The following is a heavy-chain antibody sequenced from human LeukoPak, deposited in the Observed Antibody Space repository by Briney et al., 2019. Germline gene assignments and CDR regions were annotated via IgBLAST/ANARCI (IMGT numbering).Heavy chain of an antibody. V-gene: IGHV4-59*01. Sequence: SETLSLTCTVSGGSISSYYWSWIRQPPGKGLEGIGYIYYSGSTNYNPSLKSRVTISVDTSKNQFSLKLSSVTAADTAVYSCASLTVAGAKIDYWGRGTVVTVSS. J-gene: IGHJ4*02. CDR1: GGSISSYY. D-gene: IGHD6-13*01. CDR3: ASLTVAGAKIDY. CDR2: IYYSGST.